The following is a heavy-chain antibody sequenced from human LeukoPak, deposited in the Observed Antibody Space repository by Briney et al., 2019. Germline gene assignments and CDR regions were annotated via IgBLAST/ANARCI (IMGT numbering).Heavy chain of an antibody. CDR3: ARTYCAEDCSIRYFDY. CDR2: VNADNSNT. V-gene: IGHV1-3*03. CDR1: GFPFTSYA. D-gene: IGHD2-21*02. Sequence: ASVKVSCKASGFPFTSYAIHWVRQAPGQRLEWMGWVNADNSNTKYSQEFQGRVTITRDTSASTAYMDLNSLRSEDMAVYYCARTYCAEDCSIRYFDYWGQGTLVTVSS. J-gene: IGHJ4*02.